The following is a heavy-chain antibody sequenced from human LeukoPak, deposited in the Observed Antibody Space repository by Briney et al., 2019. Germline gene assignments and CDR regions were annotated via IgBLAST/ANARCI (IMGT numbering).Heavy chain of an antibody. CDR3: AKVHGWGRQLGYYFDY. V-gene: IGHV3-30*02. D-gene: IGHD2-15*01. CDR2: ISYGETEK. Sequence: TGGSLRLSCAASGFTFSSYGMHWVRQPPGKGLEWVAFISYGETEKQYADSVKGRFAISRDDSKNTLFLQMNSLRDEDTAIYYCAKVHGWGRQLGYYFDYWGQGTLVTVSS. CDR1: GFTFSSYG. J-gene: IGHJ4*02.